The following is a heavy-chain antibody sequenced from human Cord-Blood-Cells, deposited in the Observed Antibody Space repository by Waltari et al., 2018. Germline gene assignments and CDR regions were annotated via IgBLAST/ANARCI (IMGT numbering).Heavy chain of an antibody. V-gene: IGHV3-30-3*01. Sequence: QVQLVESGGGVVQPGRSLRLSCAASGFTFSSYAMHWVRQAPGKGLEWVAVIPYDGSNKYYADSVKGRFTISRDNSKNTLYLQMNSLRAEDTAVYYCARGGYSGYDYFDYWGQGTLVTVSS. CDR3: ARGGYSGYDYFDY. CDR2: IPYDGSNK. J-gene: IGHJ4*02. D-gene: IGHD5-12*01. CDR1: GFTFSSYA.